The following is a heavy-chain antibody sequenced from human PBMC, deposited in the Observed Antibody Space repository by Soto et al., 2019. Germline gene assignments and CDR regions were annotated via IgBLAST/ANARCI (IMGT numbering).Heavy chain of an antibody. CDR1: GASVSHGY. D-gene: IGHD3-22*01. CDR2: MYFGGSF. CDR3: ARSYYDSTGFAVDP. V-gene: IGHV4-59*02. J-gene: IGHJ5*02. Sequence: QMQLQASGPALVKPSETLSLTCNVSGASVSHGYWSWIRQPPGKGLEWIGFMYFGGSFNYNPSLTSRATISVETSKNQFSMKLTSVTASDTAVYYCARSYYDSTGFAVDPWGQGTLVTVSS.